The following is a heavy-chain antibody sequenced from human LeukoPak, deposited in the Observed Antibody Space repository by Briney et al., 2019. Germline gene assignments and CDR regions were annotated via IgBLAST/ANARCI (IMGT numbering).Heavy chain of an antibody. Sequence: SETLSLTCTVSGGSISSYYWSRIRQPPGKGLEWIGYIYYSGSTNYNPSLKSRVTISVDTSKNQFSLKLSSVTAADTAVYYCARGGKQWLVPYYYGMDVWGQGTTVTVSS. CDR2: IYYSGST. CDR1: GGSISSYY. V-gene: IGHV4-59*01. J-gene: IGHJ6*02. D-gene: IGHD6-19*01. CDR3: ARGGKQWLVPYYYGMDV.